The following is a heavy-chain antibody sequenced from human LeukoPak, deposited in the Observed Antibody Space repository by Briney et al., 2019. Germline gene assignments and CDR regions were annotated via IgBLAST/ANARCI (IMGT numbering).Heavy chain of an antibody. J-gene: IGHJ4*02. CDR1: GFTFSSYA. CDR2: ISYDGSNK. V-gene: IGHV3-30-3*01. Sequence: PGRSLRLSCAASGFTFSSYAMHWVRQAPGKGLEWVAVISYDGSNKYYADSVKGRFTTSRDNSKNTLYLQMNSLRAEDTAVYYCATLNYYDSSGYWGQGTLVTVSS. CDR3: ATLNYYDSSGY. D-gene: IGHD3-22*01.